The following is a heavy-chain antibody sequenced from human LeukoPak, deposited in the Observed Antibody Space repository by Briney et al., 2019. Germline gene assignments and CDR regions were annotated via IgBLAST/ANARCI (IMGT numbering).Heavy chain of an antibody. CDR2: IYYTGSA. CDR1: GGSISSFY. CDR3: ARDPSMGH. J-gene: IGHJ4*02. D-gene: IGHD2/OR15-2a*01. Sequence: SETLSLTCTVSGGSISSFYWNWIRQPPGKGLEWVGYIYYTGSATYNPSLKTRVTISVDTSKNQFSLKLSSVTAADTAMYYCARDPSMGHWGQGTLVTVSS. V-gene: IGHV4-59*01.